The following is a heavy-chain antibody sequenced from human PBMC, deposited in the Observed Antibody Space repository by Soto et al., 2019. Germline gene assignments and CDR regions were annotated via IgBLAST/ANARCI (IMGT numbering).Heavy chain of an antibody. J-gene: IGHJ3*02. CDR2: ISYSGST. Sequence: SETLSLTCIVSGDSISSDSYYWGWIRQPPGKGLEWIGSISYSGSTNYNPSLKSRVTISVDTSKNQFSLKLSSVTAADTAVYYCARDSSGYDSEAFDIWGQGTMVTVSS. CDR3: ARDSSGYDSEAFDI. CDR1: GDSISSDSYY. V-gene: IGHV4-39*07. D-gene: IGHD5-12*01.